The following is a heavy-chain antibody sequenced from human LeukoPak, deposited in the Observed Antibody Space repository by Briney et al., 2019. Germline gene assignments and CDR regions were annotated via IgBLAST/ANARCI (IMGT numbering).Heavy chain of an antibody. V-gene: IGHV1-2*06. CDR3: GTLLSNGPFDY. CDR2: IYPNSGAT. CDR1: GYTFTGYY. J-gene: IGHJ4*02. Sequence: ASVKVSCKASGYTFTGYYMHWVRQAPGQGLEWMGRIYPNSGATKYAQKFQGRVTMTRDTSISTAYMELSGLRSDDTAVYYCGTLLSNGPFDYWGQGSLVTVSS.